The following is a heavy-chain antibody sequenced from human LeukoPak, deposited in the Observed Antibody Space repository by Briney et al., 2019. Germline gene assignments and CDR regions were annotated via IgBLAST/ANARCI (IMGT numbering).Heavy chain of an antibody. CDR2: IKQDGSEK. CDR3: ARRGPLWEGGFDY. V-gene: IGHV3-7*01. Sequence: GGSLRLSCVSSGFIFSSYWMTWVRQAPGKGLEWVANIKQDGSEKYYVDSVKGRFTTSRDNVKNSLYLQMNSLRAEDTAVYYCARRGPLWEGGFDYWGQGTLVTVSS. D-gene: IGHD3-16*01. CDR1: GFIFSSYW. J-gene: IGHJ4*02.